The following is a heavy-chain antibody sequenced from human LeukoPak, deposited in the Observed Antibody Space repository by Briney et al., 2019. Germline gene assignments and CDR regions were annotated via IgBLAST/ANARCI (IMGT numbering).Heavy chain of an antibody. D-gene: IGHD3-22*01. CDR1: GYTFTSYA. CDR2: INTNTGNP. Sequence: ASVKVSCKASGYTFTSYAMNWVRQAPGQGLEWMGWINTNTGNPTYDQGFTGRFVFSLDTSVGTAYLQISSLKAEDTAVYYCARDVHSSGYYPFDYWGQGTLVTVSS. J-gene: IGHJ4*02. V-gene: IGHV7-4-1*02. CDR3: ARDVHSSGYYPFDY.